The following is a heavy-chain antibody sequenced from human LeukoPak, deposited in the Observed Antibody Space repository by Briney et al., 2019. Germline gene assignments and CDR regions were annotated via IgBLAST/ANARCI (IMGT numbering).Heavy chain of an antibody. CDR1: GDSISNYY. J-gene: IGHJ4*02. CDR3: AREGGAIVTLHY. Sequence: SETLSLTCTLSGDSISNYYWSWIRQPPGEGLEWIGFIYYGGSTTYHPSFRSRVTISEDTSKNQFSLKLSSVTAADTATYYCAREGGAIVTLHYWGQGALVTVSS. V-gene: IGHV4-59*12. D-gene: IGHD3-16*02. CDR2: IYYGGST.